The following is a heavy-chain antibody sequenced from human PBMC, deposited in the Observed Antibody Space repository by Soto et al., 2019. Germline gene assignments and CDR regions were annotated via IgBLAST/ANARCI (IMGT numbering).Heavy chain of an antibody. CDR1: GGSISSGGYS. CDR2: IYHSGST. D-gene: IGHD5-12*01. CDR3: ARVGSGYAFDY. Sequence: QLQLQESGSGLVKPSQTLSLTCAVSGGSISSGGYSWRWIRQPPGKGLEWIGYIYHSGSTYYNPSLKSRVTISVDRSKNQFSLKLSSVTAADTAVYYCARVGSGYAFDYWGQGTLVTVSS. V-gene: IGHV4-30-2*01. J-gene: IGHJ4*02.